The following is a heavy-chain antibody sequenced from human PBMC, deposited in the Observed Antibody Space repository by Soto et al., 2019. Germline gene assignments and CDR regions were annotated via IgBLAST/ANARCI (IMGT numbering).Heavy chain of an antibody. CDR1: GYTFTSYA. V-gene: IGHV1-3*01. CDR3: ARSIVVVTAADY. D-gene: IGHD2-21*02. Sequence: SVKVACKGSGYTFTSYAMHWLRQAPGQRLEWMGWINAGNGNTKYSQKFQGRVTITRDTSASTAYMELSSLRSEDTAVYYCARSIVVVTAADYWGQGTLVTVSS. CDR2: INAGNGNT. J-gene: IGHJ4*02.